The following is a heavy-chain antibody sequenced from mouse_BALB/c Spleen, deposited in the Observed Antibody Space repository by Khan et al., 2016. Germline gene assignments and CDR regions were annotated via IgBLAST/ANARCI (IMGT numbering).Heavy chain of an antibody. V-gene: IGHV3-8*02. D-gene: IGHD2-3*01. CDR3: STYVGYCFDY. CDR2: ISYSGTT. J-gene: IGHJ2*01. Sequence: VQLKESGPSLVKPSQTLSLTCSVTGDSITSGYWNWIRKFPGNKFEYMGYISYSGTTYYNPSLKSRISITRDTSKNQFYLQLYSVTAEDTATYCCSTYVGYCFDYWGQGTTLTVSS. CDR1: GDSITSGY.